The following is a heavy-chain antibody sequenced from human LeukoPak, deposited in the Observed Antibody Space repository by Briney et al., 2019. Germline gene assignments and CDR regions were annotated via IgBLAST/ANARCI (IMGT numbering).Heavy chain of an antibody. CDR3: ARDHPGGAAANRGWFDP. CDR1: GGSFSGYY. J-gene: IGHJ5*02. V-gene: IGHV4-34*01. Sequence: SETLSLTCAVYGGSFSGYYWSWIRQPPGKGLEWIGEINHSGSTNYNPSLKSQVTISVDTSKNQFSLKLSSVTAADTAVYYCARDHPGGAAANRGWFDPWGQGTLVTVSS. CDR2: INHSGST. D-gene: IGHD6-13*01.